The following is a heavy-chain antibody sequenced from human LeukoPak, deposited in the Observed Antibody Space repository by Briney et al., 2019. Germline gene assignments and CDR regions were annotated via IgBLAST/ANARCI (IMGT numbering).Heavy chain of an antibody. V-gene: IGHV3-23*01. Sequence: GGSLRLSCAASGFTFSSYAMSWVRQAPGKGLEWVSAISGSGGSTYYADSVKGRFTISRDNSKNTLYLQMNSLRAEDTAVYYCARQIAAAGTVHWGQGTLVTVFS. CDR3: ARQIAAAGTVH. CDR2: ISGSGGST. CDR1: GFTFSSYA. J-gene: IGHJ4*02. D-gene: IGHD6-13*01.